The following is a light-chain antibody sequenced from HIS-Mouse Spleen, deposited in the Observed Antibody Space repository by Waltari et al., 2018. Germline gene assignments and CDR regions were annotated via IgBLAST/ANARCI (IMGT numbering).Light chain of an antibody. CDR1: AFPKKY. CDR2: EDS. V-gene: IGLV3-10*01. Sequence: SYELTQPPSVSVSPGQTARITCSGDAFPKKYAYWYQQKSGQAHVLVIYEDSKRPSGIPERFSGSSSGTMATLTISGAQVEDEAGYYCYSTDSSGNHRVFGGGTKLTVL. J-gene: IGLJ2*01. CDR3: YSTDSSGNHRV.